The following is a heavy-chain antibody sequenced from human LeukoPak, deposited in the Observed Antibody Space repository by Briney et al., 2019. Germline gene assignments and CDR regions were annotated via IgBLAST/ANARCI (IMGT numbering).Heavy chain of an antibody. CDR2: MSYDGSNK. D-gene: IGHD2/OR15-2a*01. V-gene: IGHV3-30*18. Sequence: GGSLRLSCAASGFTLSNYGMHWVRQAPGKGLEWVAVMSYDGSNKHYADSVQGRFTISRDDAKNTLYLQMNSLRAEDTAVYYCAKDPPYRQSNIYRFDDWGQGTLVTVS. J-gene: IGHJ4*02. CDR3: AKDPPYRQSNIYRFDD. CDR1: GFTLSNYG.